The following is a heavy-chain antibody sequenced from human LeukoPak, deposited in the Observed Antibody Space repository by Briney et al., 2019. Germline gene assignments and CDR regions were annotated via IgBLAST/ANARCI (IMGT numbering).Heavy chain of an antibody. Sequence: SETLSLTCTVSGGSISSYYWSWIRQPPGKGLEWIGYIYYSGSTNYNPSLKSRVTMSVDTSKNQFSLKLSYVTAADTAVYYCARRSSVGAFDYWGQGTLVTVSS. D-gene: IGHD1-26*01. J-gene: IGHJ4*02. CDR1: GGSISSYY. CDR2: IYYSGST. V-gene: IGHV4-59*08. CDR3: ARRSSVGAFDY.